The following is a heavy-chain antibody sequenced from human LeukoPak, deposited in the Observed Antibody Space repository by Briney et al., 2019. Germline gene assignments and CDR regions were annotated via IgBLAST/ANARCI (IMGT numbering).Heavy chain of an antibody. J-gene: IGHJ4*02. Sequence: PGGSLRVSCAASGCTFSSYWMSWVRQAPGKGLEWVANIKQDGSEKYYADSVKGRFTISRDNAKNSLYLQMNSLRAEDTALYYCAKAILYSSGWIDNWGQGTLVSVSS. CDR1: GCTFSSYW. CDR2: IKQDGSEK. CDR3: AKAILYSSGWIDN. V-gene: IGHV3-7*03. D-gene: IGHD6-19*01.